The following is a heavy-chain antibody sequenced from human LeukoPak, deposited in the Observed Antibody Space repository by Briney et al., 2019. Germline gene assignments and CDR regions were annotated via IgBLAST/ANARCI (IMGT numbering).Heavy chain of an antibody. CDR2: IYGGGDT. J-gene: IGHJ4*02. CDR1: GFTVNNNY. V-gene: IGHV3-53*01. D-gene: IGHD3-3*01. Sequence: PGGSLRLSCAASGFTVNNNYVNWVRQAPGKGLEWVSIIYGGGDTSYADSVKGRFTISRDNSKNTVYLQMNSLRAEDTAVYYRAKESGYYHYWGQGTLVTVSS. CDR3: AKESGYYHY.